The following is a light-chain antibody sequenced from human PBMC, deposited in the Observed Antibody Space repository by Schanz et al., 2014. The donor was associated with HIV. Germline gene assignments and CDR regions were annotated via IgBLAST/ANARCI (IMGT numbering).Light chain of an antibody. CDR3: QSYDSSTHWV. J-gene: IGLJ3*02. CDR1: SGSIASNY. Sequence: NFMLTQPHSVSESPGKTVTISCTGSSGSIASNYVQWYQQRPGSAPTTVIYEDNLRPSGVPDRFSGSIDSSANSASLTISGLKTEDEADYYCQSYDSSTHWVFGGGTKLTVL. V-gene: IGLV6-57*02. CDR2: EDN.